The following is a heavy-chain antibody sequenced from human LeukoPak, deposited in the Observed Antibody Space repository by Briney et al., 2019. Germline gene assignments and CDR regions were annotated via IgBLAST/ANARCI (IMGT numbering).Heavy chain of an antibody. CDR2: IIPIFGTA. CDR3: ARARIAAAHDYYYMDV. CDR1: GGTFSSYA. Sequence: SVKVYCKASGGTFSSYAISWALHAPGQGLEWMAGIIPIFGTANYAQKFQGRVTITADESTSTAYMELSSLRSEDTAVYYCARARIAAAHDYYYMDVWGKGTTVTVSS. V-gene: IGHV1-69*13. D-gene: IGHD6-13*01. J-gene: IGHJ6*03.